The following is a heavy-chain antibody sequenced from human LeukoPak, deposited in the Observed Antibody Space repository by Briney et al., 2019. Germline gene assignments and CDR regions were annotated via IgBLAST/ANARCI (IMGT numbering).Heavy chain of an antibody. CDR1: GGSISSGGYY. CDR3: ARAKRRVGYMDA. V-gene: IGHV4-31*03. Sequence: SETLSLTCTVSGGSISSGGYYWSWIRQHPGKGLEWIGYIYYSGSTYYNPSLKSRVTISVDTSKNQFSLKLSSVTAADTAVYYCARAKRRVGYMDAWGKGTTVTVSS. J-gene: IGHJ6*03. D-gene: IGHD1-26*01. CDR2: IYYSGST.